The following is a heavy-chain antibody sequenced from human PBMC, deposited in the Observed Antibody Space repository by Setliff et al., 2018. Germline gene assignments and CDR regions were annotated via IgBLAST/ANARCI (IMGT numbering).Heavy chain of an antibody. CDR3: ARFGGSCSSSSCYASDL. Sequence: ASVKVSCKASGYTFTTYGFTWVRQAPGQGLQWIGMIYPYSGKTAYARKFQDRVTMTTDTSTGTGYMELRSLRSDGTALYFCARFGGSCSSSSCYASDLWGQGTMVTVSS. CDR1: GYTFTTYG. J-gene: IGHJ3*01. D-gene: IGHD2-2*01. CDR2: IYPYSGKT. V-gene: IGHV1-18*01.